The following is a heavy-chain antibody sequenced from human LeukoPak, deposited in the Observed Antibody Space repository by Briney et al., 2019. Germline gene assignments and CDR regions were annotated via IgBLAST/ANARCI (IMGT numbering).Heavy chain of an antibody. D-gene: IGHD2-2*01. Sequence: PSETLSLTCTVSGGSISSSSYYWSWIRQPPGKGLEWIGYIYHSGSTYYNPSLKSRVTISVDRSKNQFSLKLSSVTAADTAVYYCARDPCSTSCEERDAFDIWGQGAMVTVSS. J-gene: IGHJ3*02. V-gene: IGHV4-30-2*01. CDR1: GGSISSSSYY. CDR3: ARDPCSTSCEERDAFDI. CDR2: IYHSGST.